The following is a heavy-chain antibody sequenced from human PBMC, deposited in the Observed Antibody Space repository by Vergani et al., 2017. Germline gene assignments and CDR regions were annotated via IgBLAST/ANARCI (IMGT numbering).Heavy chain of an antibody. D-gene: IGHD5-18*01. J-gene: IGHJ6*02. V-gene: IGHV1-69-2*01. CDR1: GYTFTDYY. CDR3: ARELRGYSYGYGGRGMDV. CDR2: VDPEDGET. Sequence: EVQLVQSGAEVKKPGATVKISCKVSGYTFTDYYMHWVQQAPGKGLEWMGLVDPEDGETIYAEKFQGRVTMTEDTSTDTAYMELSSLRSEDTAVYYCARELRGYSYGYGGRGMDVWGQGTTVTVSS.